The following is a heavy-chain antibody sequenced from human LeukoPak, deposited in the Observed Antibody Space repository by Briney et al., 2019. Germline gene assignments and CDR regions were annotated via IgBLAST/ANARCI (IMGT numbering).Heavy chain of an antibody. D-gene: IGHD2-15*01. V-gene: IGHV3-7*01. J-gene: IGHJ4*02. Sequence: PGGSLRLSCAASGFNFINYWMSWVRQAPGKGLEWVANVKEDGTTKQYVDSVEGRFTISRDNAKNSLHLQMGSLRAEDTAVYYCVSQEVVPHWGQGTLVSVSS. CDR1: GFNFINYW. CDR3: VSQEVVPH. CDR2: VKEDGTTK.